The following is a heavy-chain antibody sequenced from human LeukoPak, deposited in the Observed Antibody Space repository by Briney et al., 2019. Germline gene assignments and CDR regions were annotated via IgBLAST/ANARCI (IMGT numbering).Heavy chain of an antibody. V-gene: IGHV3-11*01. CDR3: ARHEYSGSSDDAFDI. Sequence: EAGGSLRLSCAASGFTFSDYYMSWIRQAPGKGLEWVSYISSSGSTIYYADSVKGRFTISRDNAKNSLYLQMNSLRAEDTAVYYCARHEYSGSSDDAFDIWGQGTMVTVSS. J-gene: IGHJ3*02. D-gene: IGHD1-26*01. CDR1: GFTFSDYY. CDR2: ISSSGSTI.